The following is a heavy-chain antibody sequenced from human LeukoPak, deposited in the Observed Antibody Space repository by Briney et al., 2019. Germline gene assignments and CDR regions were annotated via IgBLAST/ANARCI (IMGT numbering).Heavy chain of an antibody. Sequence: SETLSLTCTVSGGSISSSDYYWGWIRQPPGKGLEWIGSIYYKGSTYYNPSLKSRVTISVDTSKNQFSLRLRSVTVADTAVYYCAGVPRRGERFDPWGQGTLVTVSS. D-gene: IGHD3-10*01. CDR2: IYYKGST. J-gene: IGHJ5*02. CDR1: GGSISSSDYY. CDR3: AGVPRRGERFDP. V-gene: IGHV4-39*01.